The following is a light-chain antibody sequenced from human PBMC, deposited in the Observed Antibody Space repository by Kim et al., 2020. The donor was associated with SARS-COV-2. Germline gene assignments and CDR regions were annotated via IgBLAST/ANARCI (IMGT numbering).Light chain of an antibody. Sequence: SASVGDRVTITCQATQDISNYLNWYQQKPGKAPKRLIHDASNLETGFPSRFSGGGSGTFFTFTISSLQPEDIATYYCQQYHALPRTFGQGTKLEI. V-gene: IGKV1-33*01. CDR1: QDISNY. CDR3: QQYHALPRT. CDR2: DAS. J-gene: IGKJ2*01.